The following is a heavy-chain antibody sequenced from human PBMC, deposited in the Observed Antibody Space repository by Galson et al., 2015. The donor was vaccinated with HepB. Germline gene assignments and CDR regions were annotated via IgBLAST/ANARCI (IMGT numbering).Heavy chain of an antibody. J-gene: IGHJ4*02. D-gene: IGHD2-8*01. V-gene: IGHV3-21*01. CDR3: ARGRESKWYRY. CDR1: GFLFSNYT. Sequence: SLRLSCAASGFLFSNYTMNWVRQAPGKGLEWVSSISSRSSYIYYADSLKGRFTIPRDNAKNSLYLQMNSLRAEDTAVYYCARGRESKWYRYWGQGTLVTVSS. CDR2: ISSRSSYI.